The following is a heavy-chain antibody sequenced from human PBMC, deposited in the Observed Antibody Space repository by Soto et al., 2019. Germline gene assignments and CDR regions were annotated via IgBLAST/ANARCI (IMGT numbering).Heavy chain of an antibody. Sequence: GESLKISCKGSGYHFTNYWIGWVRQMPGKGLGWMGIIYPGDSDTRYSPSFQGQVTISADKPISTSYLQWNSLRASDTAMYFCARSYFADYQYYFDYWGHGTLVTVSS. CDR1: GYHFTNYW. CDR2: IYPGDSDT. J-gene: IGHJ4*01. D-gene: IGHD4-17*01. CDR3: ARSYFADYQYYFDY. V-gene: IGHV5-51*04.